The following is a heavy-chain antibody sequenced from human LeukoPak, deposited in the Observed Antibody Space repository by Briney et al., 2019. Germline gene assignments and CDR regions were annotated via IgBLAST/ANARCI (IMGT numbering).Heavy chain of an antibody. V-gene: IGHV4-39*01. CDR1: GGSISSSNYY. J-gene: IGHJ4*02. CDR2: IYYSGST. D-gene: IGHD5-18*01. Sequence: SETLSLTCTVSGGSISSSNYYWGWIRQPPGKGREWIGSIYYSGSTYYNTSLKSRVTISVDTSKNQSSLKLSSVTAADTAVYYCARGWEVGYSYGYYFDYWGQGTLVTVSS. CDR3: ARGWEVGYSYGYYFDY.